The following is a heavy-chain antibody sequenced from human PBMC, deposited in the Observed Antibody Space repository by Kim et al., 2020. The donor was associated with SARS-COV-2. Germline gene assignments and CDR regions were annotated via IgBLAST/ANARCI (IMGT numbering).Heavy chain of an antibody. CDR1: GYTFTSYA. J-gene: IGHJ6*02. D-gene: IGHD6-19*01. Sequence: ASVKVSCKASGYTFTSYAMNWVRQAPGQGLEWMGWINTNTGNPTYAQGFTGRFVFSLDTSVSTAYLLISSLKAEDTAVYYCARGIAVAGTYYGMDVWGQGTTVTVSS. CDR2: INTNTGNP. V-gene: IGHV7-4-1*02. CDR3: ARGIAVAGTYYGMDV.